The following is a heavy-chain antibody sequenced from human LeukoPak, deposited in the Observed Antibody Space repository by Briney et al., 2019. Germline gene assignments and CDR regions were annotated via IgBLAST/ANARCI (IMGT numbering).Heavy chain of an antibody. D-gene: IGHD2-2*02. J-gene: IGHJ6*03. CDR2: ISSNGGST. CDR1: GFTFDDYA. Sequence: GGSLRLSCAASGFTFDDYAMHWVRQAPGKGLEYVSAISSNGGSTYYANSVKGRFTISKDNSKNTLYLQMGSLRAEDMAVYYCARDCGTSCYRHYYYMDVWGKGTTVTVSS. CDR3: ARDCGTSCYRHYYYMDV. V-gene: IGHV3-64*01.